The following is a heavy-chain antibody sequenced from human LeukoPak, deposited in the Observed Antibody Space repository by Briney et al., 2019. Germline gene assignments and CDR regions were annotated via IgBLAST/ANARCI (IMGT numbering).Heavy chain of an antibody. Sequence: ASVKVSCKASGYTFTGYYMHWVRQAPGQGLEWMGWINPNSGGTNYAQKFQGRVTMTRDTSISTAYMELSRLRSDDTALYYCARGGGVYDFWSGYSTGPRDYWGQGTLVTVSS. CDR3: ARGGGVYDFWSGYSTGPRDY. CDR1: GYTFTGYY. CDR2: INPNSGGT. V-gene: IGHV1-2*02. J-gene: IGHJ4*02. D-gene: IGHD3-3*01.